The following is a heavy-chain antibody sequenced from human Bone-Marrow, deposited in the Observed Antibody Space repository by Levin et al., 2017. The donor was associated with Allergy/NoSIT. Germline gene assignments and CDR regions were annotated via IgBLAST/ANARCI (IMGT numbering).Heavy chain of an antibody. CDR3: AREVIPRGSSRQWLPLDWSDP. CDR1: GYSFTHYA. J-gene: IGHJ5*02. D-gene: IGHD5-12*01. CDR2: INHVNGNT. V-gene: IGHV1-3*01. Sequence: ASVKVSCKASGYSFTHYAIHWVRQAPGQRLEWMGWINHVNGNTKYSQNFQGRVTITKDTSASTVYVELSSLRSEDTAVYYCAREVIPRGSSRQWLPLDWSDPWGQGTLVTVSS.